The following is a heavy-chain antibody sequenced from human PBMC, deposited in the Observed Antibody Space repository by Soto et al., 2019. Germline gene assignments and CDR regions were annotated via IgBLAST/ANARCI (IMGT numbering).Heavy chain of an antibody. V-gene: IGHV3-23*01. J-gene: IGHJ6*02. CDR2: IGTSGTPT. D-gene: IGHD2-21*01. CDR1: GFTFRNYA. CDR3: TRILWSSRRDALDI. Sequence: PGGSLRLSCIASGFTFRNYAMAWVRQAPGEDLEWVSAIGTSGTPTLYADSVKSRFSISRDDSRNTVSLQMNSLGVEDMATYYCTRILWSSRRDALDIWGQGTTVTVSS.